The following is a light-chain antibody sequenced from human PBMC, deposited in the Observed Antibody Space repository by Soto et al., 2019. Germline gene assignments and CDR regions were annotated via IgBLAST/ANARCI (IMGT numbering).Light chain of an antibody. CDR2: EVS. CDR3: TSYAGSNIWV. J-gene: IGLJ3*02. CDR1: SSDVGAYNY. Sequence: QSVLTQPPSVSEAPGQRVTISCTGTSSDVGAYNYVSWYQQYPGIAPKLMIYEVSKRPSGVPDRFSGSKSGKTASLTVSGLQPEDEADYYCTSYAGSNIWVFGGGTKVTVL. V-gene: IGLV2-8*01.